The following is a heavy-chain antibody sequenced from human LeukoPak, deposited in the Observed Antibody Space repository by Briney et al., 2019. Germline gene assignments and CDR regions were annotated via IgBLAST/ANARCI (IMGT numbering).Heavy chain of an antibody. D-gene: IGHD3-10*01. CDR3: TTGGGSGSPWN. J-gene: IGHJ4*02. CDR2: IKSKTDGATT. CDR1: GFTFSNTQ. V-gene: IGHV3-15*01. Sequence: GGSLRLSCAASGFTFSNTQMSWVRQAPGKGLEWVGRIKSKTDGATTAYAAPVKGRFTISRDDSKSTVYLLMNSLKTEDTAVYYCTTGGGSGSPWNWGQGTLVTVSS.